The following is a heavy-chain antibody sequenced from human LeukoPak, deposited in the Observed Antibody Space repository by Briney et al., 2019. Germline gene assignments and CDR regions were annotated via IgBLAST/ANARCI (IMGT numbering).Heavy chain of an antibody. J-gene: IGHJ4*02. CDR2: IKQDGSEK. CDR3: ARVRGYYDSSGPTPFYFDY. V-gene: IGHV3-7*01. D-gene: IGHD3-22*01. Sequence: GGSLRLSCAASGFTFSSYWMSWVRQAPGKGLEWVANIKQDGSEKYYVDSMKGRFTISRDNAKNSLYLQMNSLRAEDTAVYYCARVRGYYDSSGPTPFYFDYWGQGTLVTVSS. CDR1: GFTFSSYW.